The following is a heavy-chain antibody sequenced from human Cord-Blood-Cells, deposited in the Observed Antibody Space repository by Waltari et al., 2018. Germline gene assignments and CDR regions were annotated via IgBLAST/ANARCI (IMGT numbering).Heavy chain of an antibody. J-gene: IGHJ6*02. CDR1: GGTFSSYA. D-gene: IGHD2-15*01. CDR3: ARVEGYCSGGSCYYYYYGMDV. Sequence: QVQLVQSGAEVKKPGSSVKVSCQASGGTFSSYAISWVRQAPGQGLEWMGGIIPIFGTANYAQKFQGRVTITADESTSTAYMELSSLRSEDTAVYYCARVEGYCSGGSCYYYYYGMDVWGQGTTVTVSS. CDR2: IIPIFGTA. V-gene: IGHV1-69*01.